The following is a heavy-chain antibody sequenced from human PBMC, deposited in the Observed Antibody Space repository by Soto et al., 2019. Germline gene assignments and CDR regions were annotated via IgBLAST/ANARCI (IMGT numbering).Heavy chain of an antibody. J-gene: IGHJ3*02. Sequence: SETLSLTCTVSGGSISGDHWNWIRQAPGKGLEWIAYVSSSGSTKYNPSLKSRVTISIDTTKNQFSLRLRSVTAADTAVYYCASGFYDSRGYSEAFDIWGQGTKVTVSS. D-gene: IGHD3-22*01. CDR2: VSSSGST. CDR1: GGSISGDH. V-gene: IGHV4-59*01. CDR3: ASGFYDSRGYSEAFDI.